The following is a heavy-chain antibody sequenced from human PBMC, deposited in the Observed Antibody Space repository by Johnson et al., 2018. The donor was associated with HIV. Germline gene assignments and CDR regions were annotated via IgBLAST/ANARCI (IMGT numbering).Heavy chain of an antibody. CDR3: AKAREYDSTGHDAFDI. J-gene: IGHJ3*02. Sequence: QVQLVESGGGVVQPGRSLRLSCAASGFTFSSYAMHWVRQAPGKGLEWVAVISYDGRNKYYADSVKGRFTISRDNSKNTLYLQMNSLRAEDTAVYYCAKAREYDSTGHDAFDIWGQGTMVTVSS. CDR1: GFTFSSYA. V-gene: IGHV3-30-3*01. D-gene: IGHD3-22*01. CDR2: ISYDGRNK.